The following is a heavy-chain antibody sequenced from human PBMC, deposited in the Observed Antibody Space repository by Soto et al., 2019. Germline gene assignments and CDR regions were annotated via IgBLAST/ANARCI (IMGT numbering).Heavy chain of an antibody. CDR2: INPNSGGT. CDR1: GYTFTGYY. J-gene: IGHJ6*03. Sequence: QVQLVQSGAEVKKPGASVKVSFKASGYTFTGYYMHWLRQAPGQGLEWMGWINPNSGGTNYAQKFQGRVALTRDTSISTAYMELSRLRSDDTAVYYCARSHGDYGSGYYYYYMDVWGKGTTVTVS. CDR3: ARSHGDYGSGYYYYYMDV. V-gene: IGHV1-2*02. D-gene: IGHD4-17*01.